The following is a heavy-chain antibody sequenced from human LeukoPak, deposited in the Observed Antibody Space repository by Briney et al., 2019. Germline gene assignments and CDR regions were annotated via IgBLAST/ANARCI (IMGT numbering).Heavy chain of an antibody. D-gene: IGHD4-23*01. V-gene: IGHV5-51*01. CDR2: IYPGDSDT. CDR3: ARRPTVVTTRGYFDH. Sequence: GESLKISCKGSGYSFTSYWIGWVRQMPGKGLEWMGIIYPGDSDTRYSPSFQGQVTISADKSISTAYLQWSSLKASDTAMYYCARRPTVVTTRGYFDHWGQGTLVTVSS. CDR1: GYSFTSYW. J-gene: IGHJ4*02.